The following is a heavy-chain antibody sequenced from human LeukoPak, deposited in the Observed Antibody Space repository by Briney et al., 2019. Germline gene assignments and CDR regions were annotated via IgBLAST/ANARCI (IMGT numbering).Heavy chain of an antibody. D-gene: IGHD3-10*01. Sequence: ASVKVSCKASGHTFTSYGISWVRQAPGQGLEWMGWISAYNGNTNYAQKLQGRVTMTTDTSTSTAYMELRSLRSDDTAVYYCAREREYGSGSYYPYYYYYMDVWGKGTTVTVSS. CDR1: GHTFTSYG. V-gene: IGHV1-18*01. CDR3: AREREYGSGSYYPYYYYYMDV. CDR2: ISAYNGNT. J-gene: IGHJ6*03.